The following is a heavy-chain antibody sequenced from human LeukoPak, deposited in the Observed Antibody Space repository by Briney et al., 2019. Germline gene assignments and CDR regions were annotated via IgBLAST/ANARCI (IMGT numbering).Heavy chain of an antibody. V-gene: IGHV4-59*01. J-gene: IGHJ4*02. CDR1: GGSISSYY. Sequence: PSETLSLTCTVSGGSISSYYWSWIRQPPGKGLEWIGYIYYSGSTNYNPSLKSRVTISVDTSKNQFSLKLSSVTAADTAVYYCARGSRYFDYWGQGTLVTVSS. CDR3: ARGSRYFDY. CDR2: IYYSGST.